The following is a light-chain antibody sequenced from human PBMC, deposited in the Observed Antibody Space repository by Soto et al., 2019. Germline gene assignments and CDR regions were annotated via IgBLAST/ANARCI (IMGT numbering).Light chain of an antibody. J-gene: IGKJ4*01. V-gene: IGKV3-15*01. Sequence: EIVMTQSPATLSVSPGETATLTCRASQSVSSSLAWYQQTPGQAPRLLIYGASTRATGIPARFSGSGSGTEFTLTINSLQSEDFAVYYCQQYDTWPPTFGGGTKVDI. CDR2: GAS. CDR3: QQYDTWPPT. CDR1: QSVSSS.